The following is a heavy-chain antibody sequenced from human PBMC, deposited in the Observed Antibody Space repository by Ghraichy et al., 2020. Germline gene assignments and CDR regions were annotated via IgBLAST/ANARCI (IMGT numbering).Heavy chain of an antibody. CDR2: ISGSGGST. V-gene: IGHV3-23*01. Sequence: LTCAASGFTFSSYAMSWVRQAPGKGLEWVSAISGSGGSTYYADSVKGRFTISRDNSKNTLYLQMNSLRAEDTAVYYCAKAAQYQLLYPYLRVGMDVWGQGTTVTVSS. J-gene: IGHJ6*02. CDR3: AKAAQYQLLYPYLRVGMDV. D-gene: IGHD2-2*02. CDR1: GFTFSSYA.